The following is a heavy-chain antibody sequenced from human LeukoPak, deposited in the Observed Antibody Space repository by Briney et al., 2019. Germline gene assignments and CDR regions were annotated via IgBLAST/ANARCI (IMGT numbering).Heavy chain of an antibody. CDR1: GYTFSRYA. CDR2: INTNTGNP. D-gene: IGHD2-8*02. V-gene: IGHV7-4-1*02. Sequence: GASVKVSCKASGYTFSRYAMNWMRQAPGQGLEWMGRINTNTGNPTYAQAFRGRFVFSLDSSVSTAYLQISSLKAEDTAVYYCARLVGRGDYYFDYWGQGTLVTVSS. J-gene: IGHJ4*02. CDR3: ARLVGRGDYYFDY.